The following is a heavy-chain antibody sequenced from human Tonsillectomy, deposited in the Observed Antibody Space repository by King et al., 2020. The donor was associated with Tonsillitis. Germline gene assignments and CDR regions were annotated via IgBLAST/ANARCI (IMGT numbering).Heavy chain of an antibody. Sequence: VQLVESGGGLVQPGGSLRLSCAASGFTFITYDMHWVRQAPGKGLEWVSGIGTAGDSYFPVSVEGRFTISRENAKNSLYLQMNSLRAEDTAVYYCARGGYNSDWYLHPTMAYFDYWGQGTLVTVSS. CDR3: ARGGYNSDWYLHPTMAYFDY. J-gene: IGHJ4*02. CDR2: IGTAGDS. D-gene: IGHD6-13*01. V-gene: IGHV3-13*01. CDR1: GFTFITYD.